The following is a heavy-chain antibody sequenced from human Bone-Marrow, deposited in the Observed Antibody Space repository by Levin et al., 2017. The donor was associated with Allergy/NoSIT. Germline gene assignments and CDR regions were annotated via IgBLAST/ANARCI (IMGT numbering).Heavy chain of an antibody. CDR2: IIPIFGTA. CDR1: GGTFSSYA. D-gene: IGHD1-1*01. CDR3: ARERPNDGDYDY. Sequence: KISCKASGGTFSSYAISWVGQAPGQGLEWMGGIIPIFGTANYAQKFQGRVTITADESTSTAYMELSSLRSEDTAVYYCARERPNDGDYDYWGQGTLVTVSS. V-gene: IGHV1-69*01. J-gene: IGHJ4*02.